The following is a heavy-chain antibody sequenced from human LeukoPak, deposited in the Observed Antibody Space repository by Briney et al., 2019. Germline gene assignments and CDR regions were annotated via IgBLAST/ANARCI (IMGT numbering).Heavy chain of an antibody. J-gene: IGHJ4*02. CDR1: GYTFTSYY. D-gene: IGHD3-10*01. CDR3: ARRRELNFDY. Sequence: ASVKVSCKASGYTFTSYYMHWVRQAPGQGLEWMGIINPGGSSTSYAQKFQGRITMTSDTSTSTVYMELSSLRSEDTAVYYCARRRELNFDYWGQGTLVTVSS. V-gene: IGHV1-46*01. CDR2: INPGGSST.